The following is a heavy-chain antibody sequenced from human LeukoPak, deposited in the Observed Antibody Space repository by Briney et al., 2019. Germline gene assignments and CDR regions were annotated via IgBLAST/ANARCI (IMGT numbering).Heavy chain of an antibody. J-gene: IGHJ4*02. Sequence: SVKVSCKASGGTFSSYAISWVRQAPGQGLEWMGGIIPIFGTANYAQKFQGRVTITADESTSTAYMELSSLRSEDTAVYYCARHVERRSSTSSFDYWGQGTLVTVSS. D-gene: IGHD2-2*01. V-gene: IGHV1-69*13. CDR1: GGTFSSYA. CDR3: ARHVERRSSTSSFDY. CDR2: IIPIFGTA.